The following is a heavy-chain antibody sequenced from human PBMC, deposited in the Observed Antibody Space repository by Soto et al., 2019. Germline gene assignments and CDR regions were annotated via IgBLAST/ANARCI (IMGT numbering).Heavy chain of an antibody. D-gene: IGHD2-15*01. CDR1: GYTFTSYA. V-gene: IGHV1-3*01. CDR2: INAGNGNT. J-gene: IGHJ4*02. CDR3: ARGPGGPDGPGDY. Sequence: QVQLVQSGAEVKKPGASVKVSCKASGYTFTSYAMHWVRQAPGQRLEWMGWINAGNGNTKYSQKSPGRVTITRDTSASTAYMELSSLRSADTAVYFCARGPGGPDGPGDYWGQGTLVTVSS.